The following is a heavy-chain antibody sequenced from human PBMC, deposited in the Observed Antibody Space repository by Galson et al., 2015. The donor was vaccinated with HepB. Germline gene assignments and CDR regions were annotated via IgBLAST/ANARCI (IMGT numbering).Heavy chain of an antibody. CDR1: GYSFTSYW. CDR2: IYPGDSDT. D-gene: IGHD6-6*01. V-gene: IGHV5-51*01. J-gene: IGHJ6*02. CDR3: ARPIYSSSPDGGYYYYYGMDV. Sequence: QSGAEVKKPGESLKISCKGSGYSFTSYWIGWVRQMPGKGLEWMGIIYPGDSDTRYSPSFQGQVTISADKSISTAYLQWSSLKASDTAMYYCARPIYSSSPDGGYYYYYGMDVWGQGTTVTVS.